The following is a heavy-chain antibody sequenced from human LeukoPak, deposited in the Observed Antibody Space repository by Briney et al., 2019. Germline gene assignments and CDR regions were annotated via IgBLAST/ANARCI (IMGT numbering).Heavy chain of an antibody. J-gene: IGHJ4*02. Sequence: GGSLRLSCAASGFTFINYGMHWVRQAPGKGLEWVAVIWYDGSDQRYAESVKGRFTISRDDSKNTVFLQMNSLRVHDTAVYYCVRGNPPNCGGDCFDYWGQGTLVTVSS. CDR2: IWYDGSDQ. CDR3: VRGNPPNCGGDCFDY. CDR1: GFTFINYG. V-gene: IGHV3-33*01. D-gene: IGHD2-21*01.